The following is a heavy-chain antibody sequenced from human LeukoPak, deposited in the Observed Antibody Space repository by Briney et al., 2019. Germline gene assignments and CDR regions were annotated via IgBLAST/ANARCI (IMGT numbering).Heavy chain of an antibody. J-gene: IGHJ4*02. CDR3: AKDHAGSGRAFEY. Sequence: GTSLRLSCATSGFTFRTTGVHWVRQAPGKGLEWVALMSSDGIKTYYADSVKGRFTVSRDSSKDTLYLQMNSLRDDDTAMYYCAKDHAGSGRAFEYWGQGTRVTVSS. V-gene: IGHV3-30*04. D-gene: IGHD3-10*01. CDR1: GFTFRTTG. CDR2: MSSDGIKT.